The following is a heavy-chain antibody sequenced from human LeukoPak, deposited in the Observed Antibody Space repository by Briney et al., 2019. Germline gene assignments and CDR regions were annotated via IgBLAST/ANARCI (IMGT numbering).Heavy chain of an antibody. CDR2: ISWNSGSI. CDR3: AKKMDT. CDR1: GFTFDDYA. Sequence: PGGSLRLSCAASGFTFDDYAMHWVRQAPGKGLEWVSGISWNSGSIGYADSVKGRFTISRDNAKNSLYLQMNSLRAEDTAVYYCAKKMDTWGQGTLVTVSS. J-gene: IGHJ4*02. V-gene: IGHV3-9*01. D-gene: IGHD5-24*01.